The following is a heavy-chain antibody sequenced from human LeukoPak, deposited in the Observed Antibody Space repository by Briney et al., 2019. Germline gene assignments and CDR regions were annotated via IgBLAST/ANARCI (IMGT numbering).Heavy chain of an antibody. D-gene: IGHD2-15*01. CDR2: IYSGGST. CDR1: GFTVSSNY. Sequence: PGGSLRLSCAASGFTVSSNYMGWVRQAPGKGLEWVSVIYSGGSTYYADSVKGRFTISRHNSKNTLYLQMNSLRAEDTAAYYCARDKVVAAAMGYYYYGMDVWGQGTTVTVSS. V-gene: IGHV3-53*04. J-gene: IGHJ6*02. CDR3: ARDKVVAAAMGYYYYGMDV.